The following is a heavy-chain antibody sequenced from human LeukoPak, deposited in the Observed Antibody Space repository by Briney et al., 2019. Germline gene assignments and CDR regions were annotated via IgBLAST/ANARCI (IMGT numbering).Heavy chain of an antibody. V-gene: IGHV1-46*04. CDR1: GYTFTSYY. D-gene: IGHD6-13*01. J-gene: IGHJ6*02. CDR3: ARLVAAADYYYYGMDV. CDR2: INPSGGST. Sequence: ASVKVSCKASGYTFTSYYMHWVRQAPGQGLEWMGIINPSGGSTSYAQKLQGRVTMTRDTSTSTVYMELSSLRSEDTAVYYCARLVAAADYYYYGMDVWGQGTTVTVSS.